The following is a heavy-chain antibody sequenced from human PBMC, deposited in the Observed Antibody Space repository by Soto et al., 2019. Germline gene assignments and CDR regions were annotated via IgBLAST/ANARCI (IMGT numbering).Heavy chain of an antibody. CDR2: IGTVDDT. Sequence: EVQLVESGGGLVQPGGSLRLSCAASGSTFSSYDMHWVRQVTGKGLEWVSAIGTVDDTYYAGSVKGRFTMSREDAKNSLYLQMNSLRAEETAVYYCAKERINAATWDGLDVWGQGTMVTVSP. CDR1: GSTFSSYD. CDR3: AKERINAATWDGLDV. V-gene: IGHV3-13*01. J-gene: IGHJ3*01. D-gene: IGHD2-15*01.